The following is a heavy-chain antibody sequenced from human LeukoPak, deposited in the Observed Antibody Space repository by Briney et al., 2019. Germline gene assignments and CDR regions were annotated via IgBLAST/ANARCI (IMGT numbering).Heavy chain of an antibody. CDR2: ITHSGGT. Sequence: PSETLSLTCAVYGGSFSGYYWTHFRQPPGQGLEWIGEITHSGGTKYNPSLKSRVTMSVDTSKSQFFLKLTSVTAADTAVYYCTRGLAGWEGFDPWGQGALVTVSS. CDR3: TRGLAGWEGFDP. CDR1: GGSFSGYY. J-gene: IGHJ5*02. D-gene: IGHD1-26*01. V-gene: IGHV4-34*01.